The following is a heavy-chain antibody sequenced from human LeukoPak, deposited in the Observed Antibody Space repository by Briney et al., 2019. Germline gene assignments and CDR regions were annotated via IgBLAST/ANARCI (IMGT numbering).Heavy chain of an antibody. CDR1: GFTFSSYA. Sequence: GGSLRLSCVASGFTFSSYAMSWVRQAPGKGLEWVSAISGSGVTTHYAGSVKGRFSISRDNSKNTLYLHMNTLRAEDTAIYYCAKDRTVGASYWYFDLWGRGTLVTVSS. D-gene: IGHD1-26*01. V-gene: IGHV3-23*01. CDR3: AKDRTVGASYWYFDL. CDR2: ISGSGVTT. J-gene: IGHJ2*01.